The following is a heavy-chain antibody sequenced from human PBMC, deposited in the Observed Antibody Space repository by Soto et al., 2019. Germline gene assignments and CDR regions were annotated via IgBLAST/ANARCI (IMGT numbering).Heavy chain of an antibody. CDR2: IYAGDSDT. Sequence: GESLKISCKGSGYSFATYWIGWVRQMPVKGLEWMGIIYAGDSDTRYSLSFQGQVTISADKSINTAYLQWSSLKASDTAMYYCATGGYCTTTSCYNFFDYWGKGSLGTVSS. CDR3: ATGGYCTTTSCYNFFDY. D-gene: IGHD2-2*02. CDR1: GYSFATYW. V-gene: IGHV5-51*01. J-gene: IGHJ4*02.